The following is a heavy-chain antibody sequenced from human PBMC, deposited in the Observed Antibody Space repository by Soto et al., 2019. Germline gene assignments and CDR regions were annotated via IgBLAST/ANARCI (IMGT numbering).Heavy chain of an antibody. CDR2: ISYDGSNK. J-gene: IGHJ6*02. V-gene: IGHV3-30-3*01. CDR3: ARDMYSSSWYRYYYYGMDV. CDR1: GFTFSSYA. D-gene: IGHD6-13*01. Sequence: QVQLVESGGGVVQPGRSLRLSSAASGFTFSSYAMHWVRQAPGKGLEWVAVISYDGSNKYYADSVKGRFTISRDNSKNTLYLQMNSLRAEDTAVYYCARDMYSSSWYRYYYYGMDVWGQGTTVTVSS.